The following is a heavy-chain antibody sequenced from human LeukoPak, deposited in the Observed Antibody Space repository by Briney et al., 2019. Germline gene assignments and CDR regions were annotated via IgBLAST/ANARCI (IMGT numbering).Heavy chain of an antibody. Sequence: SVKVSCKASGGTFNIYAISWVRQAPGQGLEWMGRIIPIFGIANYAQKFQGRVTITADKSTSTAYMELSSLRSEDTAVYYCARAEYYYDSSGSPFDYWGQGTLVTVSS. D-gene: IGHD3-22*01. J-gene: IGHJ4*02. V-gene: IGHV1-69*10. CDR2: IIPIFGIA. CDR1: GGTFNIYA. CDR3: ARAEYYYDSSGSPFDY.